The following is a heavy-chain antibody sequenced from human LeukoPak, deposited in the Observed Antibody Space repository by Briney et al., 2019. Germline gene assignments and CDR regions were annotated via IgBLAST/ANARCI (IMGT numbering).Heavy chain of an antibody. CDR1: GFTFSNYN. CDR2: ISSSSNII. Sequence: GGSLRLSCAASGFTFSNYNMNWVRQPPGKGLQWVSYISSSSNIIYYADSVKGRFTISRDNAKNSLFLQMNGLRAEDTAVYYCARDFAREFTIDYWGQGTLVTVSS. J-gene: IGHJ4*02. V-gene: IGHV3-48*01. D-gene: IGHD3-10*01. CDR3: ARDFAREFTIDY.